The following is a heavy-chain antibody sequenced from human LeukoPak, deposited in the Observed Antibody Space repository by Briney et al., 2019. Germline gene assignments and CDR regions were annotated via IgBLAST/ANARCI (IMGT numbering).Heavy chain of an antibody. D-gene: IGHD1-26*01. CDR2: IYSSEGT. Sequence: PSETLSLTCNVSGGSISSYYWSWTRQPPGKGLEWIGYIYSSEGTNYNPSLKSRVTISVDTSKNQFSLKLTSVTAADTAVYYCARSRGSAILQYGMDVWGQGTTVTVSS. CDR3: ARSRGSAILQYGMDV. CDR1: GGSISSYY. J-gene: IGHJ6*02. V-gene: IGHV4-59*08.